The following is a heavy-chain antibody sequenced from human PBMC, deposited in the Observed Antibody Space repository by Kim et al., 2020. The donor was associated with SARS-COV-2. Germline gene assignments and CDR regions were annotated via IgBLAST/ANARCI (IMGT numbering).Heavy chain of an antibody. J-gene: IGHJ1*01. CDR1: GFTFSSYA. V-gene: IGHV3-23*01. D-gene: IGHD3-9*01. CDR2: ISGSGGST. Sequence: GGSLRLSCAASGFTFSSYAMSWVRQAPGKGLEWVSAISGSGGSTYYADSVKGRFTISRDNSKNTLYLQMNSLRAEDTAVYYCAKDSRRYFDWLLEYFQHWGQGTLVTVSS. CDR3: AKDSRRYFDWLLEYFQH.